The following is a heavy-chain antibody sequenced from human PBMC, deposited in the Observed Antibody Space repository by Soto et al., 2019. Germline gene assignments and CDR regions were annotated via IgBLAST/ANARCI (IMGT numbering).Heavy chain of an antibody. CDR3: ARDKGDCPGGECYSYMDL. D-gene: IGHD2-8*02. J-gene: IGHJ6*04. CDR1: GFNFRVFG. V-gene: IGHV3-33*01. CDR2: IWSDGRRQ. Sequence: QEQLVASGGGVVQPGTSLRLSCEPSGFNFRVFGMHWVRQAPGKGLEWVAVIWSDGRRQFSADSLKGRFTISRDNAKSRLFLQMESLTGEDTAVYYCARDKGDCPGGECYSYMDLWGRGTTVIVSS.